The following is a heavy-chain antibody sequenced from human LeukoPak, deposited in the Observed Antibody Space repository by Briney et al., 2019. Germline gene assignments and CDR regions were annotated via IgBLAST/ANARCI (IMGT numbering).Heavy chain of an antibody. Sequence: GGSLRLSCAASGFTFSSSEMNWVRQAPGKGLEWVSYISNSGSTIYYADSVKGRFTISRDNAKNSLYLQMNSLRAEDTAVYYCAELGITMIGGVWGKGTTVTISS. CDR1: GFTFSSSE. D-gene: IGHD3-10*02. CDR2: ISNSGSTI. V-gene: IGHV3-48*03. J-gene: IGHJ6*04. CDR3: AELGITMIGGV.